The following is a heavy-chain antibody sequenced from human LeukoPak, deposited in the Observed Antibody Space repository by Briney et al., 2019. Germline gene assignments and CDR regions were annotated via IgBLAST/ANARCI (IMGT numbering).Heavy chain of an antibody. CDR1: GGSISSGGYY. D-gene: IGHD4-17*01. CDR2: IFYSGNS. J-gene: IGHJ4*02. Sequence: PSETLSLTCTVSGGSISSGGYYWSWIRQHPGKGLEWIGYIFYSGNSYFNPSLKSPATISMDTSKNQFSLKLSSVTAADTAVYYCAREVAVTTHFDYWGQGTLVTVSS. V-gene: IGHV4-31*01. CDR3: AREVAVTTHFDY.